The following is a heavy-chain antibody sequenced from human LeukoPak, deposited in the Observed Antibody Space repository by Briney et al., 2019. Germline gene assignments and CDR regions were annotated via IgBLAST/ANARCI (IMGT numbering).Heavy chain of an antibody. CDR3: ARLSVGVPD. Sequence: GGSLRLSCAASGFTFSSYAMYWVRQAPGKGLEWVSGIFGSGGSTHYADSVKGRFTISRDNAKNSLYLQMNSLRAEDTGLYYCARLSVGVPDWGQGTLVTVSS. CDR2: IFGSGGST. V-gene: IGHV3-23*01. CDR1: GFTFSSYA. D-gene: IGHD1-26*01. J-gene: IGHJ4*02.